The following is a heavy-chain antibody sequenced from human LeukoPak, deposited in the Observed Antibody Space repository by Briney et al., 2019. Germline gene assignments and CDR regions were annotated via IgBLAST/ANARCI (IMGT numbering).Heavy chain of an antibody. D-gene: IGHD2-8*01. V-gene: IGHV3-21*01. CDR1: GFTFSSYS. J-gene: IGHJ6*02. CDR3: ARDLFYCTNGVCQVYYYYGMDV. CDR2: INSSSSYI. Sequence: GGSLRLSCAASGFTFSSYSMNWVRQAPGKGLEWVSSINSSSSYIYYADSVKGRFTISRDNAKNSLYLQMNSLRAEDTAVYYCARDLFYCTNGVCQVYYYYGMDVWGQGTTVTVSS.